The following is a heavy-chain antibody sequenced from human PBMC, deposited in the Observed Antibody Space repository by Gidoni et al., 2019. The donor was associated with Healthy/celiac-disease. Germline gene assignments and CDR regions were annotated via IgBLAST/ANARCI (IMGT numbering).Heavy chain of an antibody. Sequence: QVQLVESGGGVVQPGRSLRLSCAASGFTFSSYGMHWVRQAPGKGLEWVAVIWYDGSNKYYADSVKGRFTISRDNSKNTLYLQMNSLRAEDTAVYYCARDTAMVGGDYWGQGTLVTVSS. CDR1: GFTFSSYG. D-gene: IGHD5-18*01. CDR3: ARDTAMVGGDY. V-gene: IGHV3-33*01. J-gene: IGHJ4*02. CDR2: IWYDGSNK.